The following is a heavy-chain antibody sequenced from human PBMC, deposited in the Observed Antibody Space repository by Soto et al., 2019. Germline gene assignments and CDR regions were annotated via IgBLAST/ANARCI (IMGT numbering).Heavy chain of an antibody. V-gene: IGHV1-69*12. CDR1: GGTFSSYA. CDR2: IIPIFGTA. D-gene: IGHD5-18*01. Sequence: QVQLVQSGAEVKKPGSSVKVSCKASGGTFSSYAISWVRQAPGQGLEWMGGIIPIFGTANYAQKFQGRVTITADDATNRAYSELSSLRSDHTAAYYCARSRSYSYGWPYWRQGALVTVSS. CDR3: ARSRSYSYGWPY. J-gene: IGHJ4*02.